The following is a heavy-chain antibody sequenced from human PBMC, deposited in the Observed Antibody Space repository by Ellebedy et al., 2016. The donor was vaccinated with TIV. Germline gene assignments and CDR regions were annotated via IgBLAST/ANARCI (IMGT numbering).Heavy chain of an antibody. D-gene: IGHD1-26*01. CDR3: ARGWEGWFDP. Sequence: GGSLRLXXAASGFTFDDYAMHWVRQGPGKGLEWVSGISWNSGSIGYADSVKGRFTISRDNAKNSLYLQMNSLRAEDTAVYYCARGWEGWFDPWGQGTLVTVSS. CDR1: GFTFDDYA. J-gene: IGHJ5*02. CDR2: ISWNSGSI. V-gene: IGHV3-9*01.